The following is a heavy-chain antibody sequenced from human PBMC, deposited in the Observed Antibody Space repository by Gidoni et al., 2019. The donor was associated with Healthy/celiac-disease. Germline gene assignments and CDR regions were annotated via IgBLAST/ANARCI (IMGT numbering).Heavy chain of an antibody. V-gene: IGHV4-59*01. CDR3: ARSLLGYCSGGSCYRGGILPGTYGMDV. Sequence: QVQLQESGPGLVKPSETLSLTCTVSGGSISGYYWSWIRQPPGKGLEWIVYIDYSGSTNYNPSLKSRVTISVDTSKNQFSLKLSSVTAADTAVYYCARSLLGYCSGGSCYRGGILPGTYGMDVWGQGTTVTVSS. CDR2: IDYSGST. D-gene: IGHD2-15*01. J-gene: IGHJ6*02. CDR1: GGSISGYY.